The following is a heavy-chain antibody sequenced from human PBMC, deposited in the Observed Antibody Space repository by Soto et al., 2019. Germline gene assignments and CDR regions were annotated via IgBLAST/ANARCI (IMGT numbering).Heavy chain of an antibody. V-gene: IGHV1-18*01. CDR2: ISTYNGNT. J-gene: IGHJ4*02. Sequence: QVQLVQSGAEVKKPGASVKVSCKASGYTFTSYGISWVRQAPGQGLEWMGWISTYNGNTKYAQKLQGRVTMTTDTGGSAAYMELRSVRSDDTAVFDCAREMVRGVGSDYWGQGTMVTVSS. CDR3: AREMVRGVGSDY. D-gene: IGHD3-10*01. CDR1: GYTFTSYG.